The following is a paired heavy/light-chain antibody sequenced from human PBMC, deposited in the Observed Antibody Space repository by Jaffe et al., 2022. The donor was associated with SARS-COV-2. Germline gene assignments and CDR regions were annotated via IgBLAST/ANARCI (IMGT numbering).Heavy chain of an antibody. D-gene: IGHD6-13*01. CDR3: ARDWVAAAGTGGGY. Sequence: EVQLVESGGGLVKPGGSLRLSCAVSGLSLRTYTMNWVRQAPGKGLEWVSSISSSSSFIFYAGSVEGRFTISRDNAKNSLYLQMNSLRAEDTAVYYCARDWVAAAGTGGGYWGQGTLVTVSS. J-gene: IGHJ4*02. CDR1: GLSLRTYT. CDR2: ISSSSSFI. V-gene: IGHV3-21*01.
Light chain of an antibody. CDR3: ETWDTNTRV. CDR1: SGHSSHL. V-gene: IGLV4-60*03. CDR2: LEGTGSY. Sequence: QPVLTQSSSASASLGSSVKLTCTLSSGHSSHLIAWHQQQPGKAPRYLMKLEGTGSYNKGSGVPDRFSASSSGADRYLTISNLQSEDEADYYCETWDTNTRVFGGGTKLTVL. J-gene: IGLJ3*02.